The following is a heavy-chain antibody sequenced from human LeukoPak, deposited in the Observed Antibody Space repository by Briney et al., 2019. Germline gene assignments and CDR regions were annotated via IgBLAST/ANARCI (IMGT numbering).Heavy chain of an antibody. V-gene: IGHV4-39*01. J-gene: IGHJ4*02. CDR3: ARQPVVNRGAVASHFDS. CDR2: IYYRGDT. Sequence: PSETLSLTCTDSGGFITTTTCYWGWIRQSPGKGLEWIASIYYRGDTYYNASLESRVSISIDTSKNQFSLKLNSMNAADTAVYFCARQPVVNRGAVASHFDSWGQGTLVTVSA. D-gene: IGHD6-19*01. CDR1: GGFITTTTCY.